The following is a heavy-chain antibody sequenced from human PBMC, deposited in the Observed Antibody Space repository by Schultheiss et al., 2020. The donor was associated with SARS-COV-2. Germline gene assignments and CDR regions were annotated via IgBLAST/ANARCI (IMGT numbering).Heavy chain of an antibody. D-gene: IGHD3-16*01. Sequence: GESLKISCAASGFTFSSYAMSWVRQAPGKGLEWVSAISGSGGSTYYADSVKGRFTISRDNSKNTLYLQMNSLRAEDTAVYYCARDLSGGGTDYWGQGTLVTVSS. CDR1: GFTFSSYA. CDR3: ARDLSGGGTDY. J-gene: IGHJ4*02. CDR2: ISGSGGST. V-gene: IGHV3-23*01.